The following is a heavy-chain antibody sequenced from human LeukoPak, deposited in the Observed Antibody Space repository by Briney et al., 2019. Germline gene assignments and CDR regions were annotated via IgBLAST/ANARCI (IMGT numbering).Heavy chain of an antibody. D-gene: IGHD1-1*01. Sequence: SETLSLTCTVSGGSISSGGYYWSWIRQHPGKGLEWIGYIYYSGSTYYNPSPKSRVTISVDTSKNQFSLKLSSVTAADTAVYYCAREKQTGWSDYWGQGTLVTVSS. CDR2: IYYSGST. CDR3: AREKQTGWSDY. CDR1: GGSISSGGYY. J-gene: IGHJ4*02. V-gene: IGHV4-31*03.